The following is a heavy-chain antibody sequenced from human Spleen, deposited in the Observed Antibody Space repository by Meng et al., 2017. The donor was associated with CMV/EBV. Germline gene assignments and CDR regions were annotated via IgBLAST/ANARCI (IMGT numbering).Heavy chain of an antibody. Sequence: GGSLRLSCAASGFTFRNYGMNWVRQAPGKGLEWVSAISGSGGSTYYADSVKGRFTISRDNSKNTLYLQMNSLRAEDTAVYYCAKSRVVAARYYYYYYGMDVWGQGTTVTVSS. CDR3: AKSRVVAARYYYYYYGMDV. J-gene: IGHJ6*02. CDR1: GFTFRNYG. D-gene: IGHD2-15*01. CDR2: ISGSGGST. V-gene: IGHV3-23*01.